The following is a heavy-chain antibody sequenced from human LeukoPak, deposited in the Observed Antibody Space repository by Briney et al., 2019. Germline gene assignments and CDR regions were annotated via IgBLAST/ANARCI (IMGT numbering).Heavy chain of an antibody. J-gene: IGHJ3*02. CDR3: ARGHDAFDI. CDR2: ISYDGSNK. CDR1: GFTFSSYA. V-gene: IGHV3-30-3*01. Sequence: PGRSLRLSCAASGFTFSSYAMHWVRQAPGKGLEWVAVISYDGSNKYYAGSVKGRFTISRDNSKNTLYLQMNSLRAEDTAVYYCARGHDAFDIWGQGTMVTVSS.